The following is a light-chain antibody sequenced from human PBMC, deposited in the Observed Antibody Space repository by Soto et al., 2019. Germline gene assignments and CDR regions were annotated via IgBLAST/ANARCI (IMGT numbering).Light chain of an antibody. V-gene: IGKV1-5*03. CDR2: KAS. CDR1: QSISSW. CDR3: QQYKSYPIT. J-gene: IGKJ5*01. Sequence: DIQMTQSPSTLSASVGDRVTITCRASQSISSWLAWYLQRPGKAPKLLIYKASSLESGVPSRFSGSGSGTEFTLTISSLQPEDFATYYCQQYKSYPITFGQGTRLEIK.